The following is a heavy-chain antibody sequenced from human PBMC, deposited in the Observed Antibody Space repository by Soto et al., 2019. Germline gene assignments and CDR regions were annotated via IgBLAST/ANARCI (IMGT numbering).Heavy chain of an antibody. J-gene: IGHJ4*02. V-gene: IGHV1-2*04. Sequence: QVQLVQSGAEVKKPGASVKVSCKASGYTFTGYYMHWLRQAPGQGLELMGWINPNSGGTNYAQKFQGWVSMTRDTSISTAYMELSRLSSDDTAVYYCATKRDYGDYGAFDYWGQGTLVTVSS. D-gene: IGHD4-17*01. CDR3: ATKRDYGDYGAFDY. CDR2: INPNSGGT. CDR1: GYTFTGYY.